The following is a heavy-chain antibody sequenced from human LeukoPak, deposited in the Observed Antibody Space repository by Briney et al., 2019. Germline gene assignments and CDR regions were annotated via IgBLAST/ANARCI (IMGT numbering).Heavy chain of an antibody. V-gene: IGHV1-69*13. J-gene: IGHJ4*02. CDR1: GGTFSSYA. D-gene: IGHD2-15*01. CDR3: ARDGYCGGGSCYPLVYSY. CDR2: IIPIFGTA. Sequence: VASVKVSCKASGGTFSSYAISWVRQAPGQGLEWMGGIIPIFGTANYAQKFQGRVTITADESTSTAYMELSSLRSEDTAVYYCARDGYCGGGSCYPLVYSYWGQGTLVTVSS.